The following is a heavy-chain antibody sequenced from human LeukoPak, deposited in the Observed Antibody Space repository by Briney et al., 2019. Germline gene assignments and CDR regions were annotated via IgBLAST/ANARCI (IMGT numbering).Heavy chain of an antibody. J-gene: IGHJ4*02. Sequence: SETLSLXCTVSGGSVTSGNYYWNWIRQPAGKGQEWIGRIYTNGGASYNPSLKSRVTISIDASKNQFSLKLSSVTAADTAVYYCAREPPGYWGQGILVTVSS. CDR1: GGSVTSGNYY. CDR2: IYTNGGA. CDR3: AREPPGY. V-gene: IGHV4-61*02.